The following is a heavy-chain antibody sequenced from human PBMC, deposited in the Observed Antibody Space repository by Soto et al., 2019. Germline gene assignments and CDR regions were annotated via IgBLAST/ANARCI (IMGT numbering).Heavy chain of an antibody. D-gene: IGHD4-4*01. V-gene: IGHV4-30-4*01. CDR3: ARDAPYSNLLPYGMDV. J-gene: IGHJ6*02. Sequence: TSETLSLTCTVSGGSISSGDYYWSWIRQPPGKGLEWIGYIYYSGSTYYNPSLKSRVTISVDTSKNQFSLKLSSVTAADTAVYYCARDAPYSNLLPYGMDVWGQGTTVTVSS. CDR1: GGSISSGDYY. CDR2: IYYSGST.